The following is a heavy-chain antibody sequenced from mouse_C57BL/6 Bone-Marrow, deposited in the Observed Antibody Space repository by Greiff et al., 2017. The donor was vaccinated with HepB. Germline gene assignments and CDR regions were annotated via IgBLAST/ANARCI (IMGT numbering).Heavy chain of an antibody. V-gene: IGHV5-4*01. J-gene: IGHJ2*01. CDR1: GFTFSSYA. Sequence: EVQLVESGGGLVKPGGSLKLSCAASGFTFSSYAMSWVRQTPEKRLEWVATISDGGSYTYYPDKVKGRFTISRDNAKNNLYLQMSHLKSEDTAMYYCARDYDWDYWGQGTTLTVSS. D-gene: IGHD2-4*01. CDR3: ARDYDWDY. CDR2: ISDGGSYT.